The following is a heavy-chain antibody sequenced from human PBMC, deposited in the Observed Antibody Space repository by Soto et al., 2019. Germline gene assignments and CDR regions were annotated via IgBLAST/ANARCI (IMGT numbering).Heavy chain of an antibody. J-gene: IGHJ5*02. CDR3: ARVPPPGYCSSTSCYWTVDWFDP. Sequence: ASVKVSCKASGYTFTSYGISWVRQAPGQGLEWKGWISAYNGNTNYAQKLQGRVTMTTDTSTSTAYMELRSLRSDDTAVYYCARVPPPGYCSSTSCYWTVDWFDPWGQGTLVTVSS. D-gene: IGHD2-2*01. CDR1: GYTFTSYG. V-gene: IGHV1-18*01. CDR2: ISAYNGNT.